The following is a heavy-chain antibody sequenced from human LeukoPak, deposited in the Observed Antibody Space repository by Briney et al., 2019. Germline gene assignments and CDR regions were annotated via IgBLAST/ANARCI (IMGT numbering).Heavy chain of an antibody. D-gene: IGHD3-3*01. J-gene: IGHJ4*02. CDR1: GFTFSSYA. Sequence: GGSLRLSCAASGFTFSSYAMSWVRQAPGKGPEWVSAISGNGGNTYYPDSVKGRFTISRDNSKNTLYLQMNSLRAEDTAVYYCAKSVLRFLEWLSAGGYYFDYWGQGTLVTVSS. V-gene: IGHV3-23*01. CDR2: ISGNGGNT. CDR3: AKSVLRFLEWLSAGGYYFDY.